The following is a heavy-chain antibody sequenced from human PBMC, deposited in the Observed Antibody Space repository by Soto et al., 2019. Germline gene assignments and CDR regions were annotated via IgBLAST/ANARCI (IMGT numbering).Heavy chain of an antibody. V-gene: IGHV4-59*08. J-gene: IGHJ5*02. CDR2: IYYSGIT. CDR3: ARQGVRGVINWFDP. Sequence: SETLSLTCTVSGGSISSYYWSWIRQPPGTGLEWIGHIYYSGITYYNPSLKSRVAFSIDTSKNQFSLKLSSVTAADTAVYYCARQGVRGVINWFDPWGQGTLVTVSS. CDR1: GGSISSYY. D-gene: IGHD3-10*01.